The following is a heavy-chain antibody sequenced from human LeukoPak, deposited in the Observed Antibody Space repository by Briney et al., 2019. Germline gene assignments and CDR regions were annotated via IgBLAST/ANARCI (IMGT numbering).Heavy chain of an antibody. CDR2: ISGSGGST. D-gene: IGHD2-15*01. Sequence: PGGSLRLSCAASGFTFSSYAMSWVRQAPGKGLEWVSAISGSGGSTYYADSVKGRFTISRDNAKNSLYLQMNSLRAEDTAVYYCARDVVYYVDYWGQGTLVTVPS. CDR1: GFTFSSYA. J-gene: IGHJ4*02. V-gene: IGHV3-23*01. CDR3: ARDVVYYVDY.